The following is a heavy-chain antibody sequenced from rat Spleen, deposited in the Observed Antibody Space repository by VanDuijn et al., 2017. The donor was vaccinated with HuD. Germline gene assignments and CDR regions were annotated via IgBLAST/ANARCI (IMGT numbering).Heavy chain of an antibody. CDR3: ASQYYYDGYYRDY. V-gene: IGHV2S61*01. CDR1: GFSLSNYG. J-gene: IGHJ2*01. D-gene: IGHD1-12*03. CDR2: IWGDEST. Sequence: QVQLKESGPGLVQPSQTLSLTCTVSGFSLSNYGVIWVRQPPGKGLEWMGGIWGDESTDYNSAVKSRLSISRDTSKSQVFLKMNNLQTEDTSRYFCASQYYYDGYYRDYWGQGVMVTVSS.